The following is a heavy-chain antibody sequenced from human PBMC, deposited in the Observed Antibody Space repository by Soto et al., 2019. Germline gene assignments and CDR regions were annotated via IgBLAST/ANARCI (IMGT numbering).Heavy chain of an antibody. V-gene: IGHV2-70*01. D-gene: IGHD3-9*01. Sequence: SGPTLVNPTQTLTLTCTFSGFSLTTSGMCVTWIRQPPGKALEWLALIDWGDDKYYNISLMTRLTLSKDTSKNQVVLTMNNMDPVDTGTYYRARVLRGRTFDWIQIDYRGQGTLVTVCS. CDR3: ARVLRGRTFDWIQIDY. J-gene: IGHJ4*02. CDR2: IDWGDDK. CDR1: GFSLTTSGMC.